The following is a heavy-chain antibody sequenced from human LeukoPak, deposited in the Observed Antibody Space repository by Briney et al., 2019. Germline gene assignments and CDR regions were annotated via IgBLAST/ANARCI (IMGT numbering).Heavy chain of an antibody. V-gene: IGHV1-3*01. J-gene: IGHJ4*02. D-gene: IGHD3-10*01. CDR1: GYTFTSYT. Sequence: WASVKVSCKASGYTFTSYTMHWVCQAPGQRLEWMGWINAGNGNTKFSQKFQGRVTITRDTSASTGYMELSSLRSEDTAVYYCAFRGVSDDFDYWGQGTLITVSS. CDR2: INAGNGNT. CDR3: AFRGVSDDFDY.